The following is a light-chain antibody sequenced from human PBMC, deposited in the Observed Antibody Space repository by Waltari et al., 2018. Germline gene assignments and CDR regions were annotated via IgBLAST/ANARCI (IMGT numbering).Light chain of an antibody. CDR2: TNN. J-gene: IGLJ2*01. Sequence: QSVLTHPPSASGTPGQRVTISCSGSSSNIGSNTVNLYQQLPGMAPKLVIYTNNQRPSGVPDRFSGSKSGTSASLAISGLRSEDEADYYCAAWDDSLNVVLFGGGTKLTVL. CDR3: AAWDDSLNVVL. V-gene: IGLV1-44*01. CDR1: SSNIGSNT.